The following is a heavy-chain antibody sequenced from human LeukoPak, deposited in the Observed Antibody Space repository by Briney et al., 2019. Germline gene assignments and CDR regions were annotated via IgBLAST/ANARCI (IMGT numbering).Heavy chain of an antibody. CDR2: ISTNGGTT. CDR3: ARGRGETSARPFFDYR. D-gene: IGHD3/OR15-3a*01. Sequence: TGGSLRLSCAASGFTFTTYSMHRVRQAPGKGLDYVSGISTNGGTTYYANSVKGRFTISRDNSKNTVYLQMASLRAEDMGVYYCARGRGETSARPFFDYRGGQGSLVTVSS. V-gene: IGHV3-64*01. CDR1: GFTFTTYS. J-gene: IGHJ4*02.